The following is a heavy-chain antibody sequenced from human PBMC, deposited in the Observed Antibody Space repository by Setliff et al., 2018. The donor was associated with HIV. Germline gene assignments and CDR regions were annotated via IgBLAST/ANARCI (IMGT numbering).Heavy chain of an antibody. D-gene: IGHD5-12*01. CDR2: IIPIFGTA. CDR3: ATDGIGGWLRPMPDY. Sequence: GASVKVSCKASGGIFSSYALSWVRQAPGQGLEWMGGIIPIFGTANYAQKFQGSVTITADASTNTAYMELSSLRSEDTAVYYCATDGIGGWLRPMPDYWGQGTQVTVSS. V-gene: IGHV1-69*13. CDR1: GGIFSSYA. J-gene: IGHJ4*02.